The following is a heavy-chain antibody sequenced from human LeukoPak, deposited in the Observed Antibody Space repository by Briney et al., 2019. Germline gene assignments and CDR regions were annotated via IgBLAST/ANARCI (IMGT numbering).Heavy chain of an antibody. CDR1: GYTFTGYY. CDR3: AREVASSGWYWFDP. D-gene: IGHD6-19*01. Sequence: ASVKVSCKASGYTFTGYYMHWVRQAPGQGLEWMGWINPNSGGTNYAQKFQGRVTMTRDTSISTAYMELSRLRSDDTAVYYCAREVASSGWYWFDPWGQGTLDTVSS. J-gene: IGHJ5*02. CDR2: INPNSGGT. V-gene: IGHV1-2*02.